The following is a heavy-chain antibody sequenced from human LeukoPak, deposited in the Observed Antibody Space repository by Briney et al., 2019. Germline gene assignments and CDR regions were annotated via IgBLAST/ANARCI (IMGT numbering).Heavy chain of an antibody. J-gene: IGHJ4*02. CDR3: ARDLELGGYNTDPAFDY. Sequence: ASVKVSCKASGGTFSSYAISWVRQAPGQGLEWMGGIIPIFGTANYAQKFQGRVTITADESTSTAYMELSSLRSEDTAVYYCARDLELGGYNTDPAFDYWGQGTLVTVSS. V-gene: IGHV1-69*13. D-gene: IGHD6-19*01. CDR1: GGTFSSYA. CDR2: IIPIFGTA.